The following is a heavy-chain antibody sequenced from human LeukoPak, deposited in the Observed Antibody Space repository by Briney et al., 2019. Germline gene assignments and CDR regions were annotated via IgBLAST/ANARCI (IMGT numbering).Heavy chain of an antibody. V-gene: IGHV3-48*03. CDR2: ISSSGSTI. CDR1: GFTFSSYE. Sequence: GGSLRLSCAASGFTFSSYEMNWVHQAPGKGLEWVSYISSSGSTIYYADSVKGRFTISRDKAKNSLYLQMNSLRAEDTAVYYCARRMGSSWYYFDYWGQGTLVTVSS. J-gene: IGHJ4*02. D-gene: IGHD6-13*01. CDR3: ARRMGSSWYYFDY.